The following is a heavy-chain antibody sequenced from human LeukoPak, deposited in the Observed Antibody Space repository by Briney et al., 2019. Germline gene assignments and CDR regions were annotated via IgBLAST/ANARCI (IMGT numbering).Heavy chain of an antibody. CDR1: GGTFSSYA. CDR3: ARGRYRQLVTERPYYYYYYGMDV. V-gene: IGHV1-69*13. CDR2: IIPIFGTA. D-gene: IGHD6-6*01. Sequence: VASVKVSCKASGGTFSSYAISWVRQAPGQGLEWMGGIIPIFGTANYAQKFQGRVTITADESTSTAYMELSSLRSEDTAVYYCARGRYRQLVTERPYYYYYYGMDVWGQGTTVTVSS. J-gene: IGHJ6*02.